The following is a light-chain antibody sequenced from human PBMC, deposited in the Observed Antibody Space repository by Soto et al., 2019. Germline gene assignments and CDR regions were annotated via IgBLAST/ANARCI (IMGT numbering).Light chain of an antibody. V-gene: IGKV1-27*01. CDR2: EAS. CDR3: QKYNGTPRT. CDR1: QDISGH. Sequence: DIRVTQSPSSLSASVGDRVTITCRASQDISGHLAWYQQKPGKVPKLLIYEASTLHSGVPSRFSASGSGTDFTLTISSLQPEDVATYYCQKYNGTPRTFVQGTKVELK. J-gene: IGKJ1*01.